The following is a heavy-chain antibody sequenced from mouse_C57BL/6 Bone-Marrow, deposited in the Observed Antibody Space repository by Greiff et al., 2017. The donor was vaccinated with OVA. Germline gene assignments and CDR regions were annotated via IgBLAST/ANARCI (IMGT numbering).Heavy chain of an antibody. Sequence: EVMLVESEGGLVQPGSSMKLSCTASGFTFSDYYMAWVRQVPEKGLEWVANINYDGSSTYYLDSLKSRFIISRDNAKNILYLQMSSLKSEDTATYYCARVAWALYYYAMDYWGQGTSVTVSS. CDR2: INYDGSST. J-gene: IGHJ4*01. CDR3: ARVAWALYYYAMDY. CDR1: GFTFSDYY. D-gene: IGHD4-1*01. V-gene: IGHV5-16*01.